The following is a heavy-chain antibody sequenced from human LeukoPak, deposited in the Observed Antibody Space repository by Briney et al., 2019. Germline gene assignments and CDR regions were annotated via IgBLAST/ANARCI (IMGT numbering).Heavy chain of an antibody. CDR3: ARDRENYGMDV. J-gene: IGHJ6*02. CDR1: GFSFNIHG. Sequence: GGSLRLSCAASGFSFNIHGMSWVRQAPGKGLEWVAVISYDGSNKYYADSVKGRFTISRDNSKNTLYLQMNRLRGKDTAVYECARDRENYGMDVWGQGTTVTVSS. V-gene: IGHV3-30*03. D-gene: IGHD1-26*01. CDR2: ISYDGSNK.